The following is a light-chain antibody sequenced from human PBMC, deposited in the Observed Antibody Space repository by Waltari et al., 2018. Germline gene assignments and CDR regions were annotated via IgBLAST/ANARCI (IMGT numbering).Light chain of an antibody. Sequence: EIVMTQSPATLSVSPGERATLSCRASQSINSNLAWYPQKPGQAPRLLIYGASTRATGIPARFSGSGSGTEFTLSISSLQAEDVAVYFCQQYYFTPWTFGQGTKVEL. CDR3: QQYYFTPWT. CDR2: GAS. CDR1: QSINSN. V-gene: IGKV3-15*01. J-gene: IGKJ1*01.